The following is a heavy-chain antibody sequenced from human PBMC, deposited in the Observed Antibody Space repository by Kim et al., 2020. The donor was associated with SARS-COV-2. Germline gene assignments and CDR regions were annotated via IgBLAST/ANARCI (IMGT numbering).Heavy chain of an antibody. CDR2: IYYSGST. D-gene: IGHD1-26*01. CDR1: GGSISSSSYY. Sequence: SETLSLTCTVSGGSISSSSYYWGWIRQPPGKGLEWIGSIYYSGSTYYNPSLKSRVTISVDTSENQFSLKLSSVTAADTAVYYCARLVRGSYIEYYFDYWGQGTLVTVSS. V-gene: IGHV4-39*01. J-gene: IGHJ4*02. CDR3: ARLVRGSYIEYYFDY.